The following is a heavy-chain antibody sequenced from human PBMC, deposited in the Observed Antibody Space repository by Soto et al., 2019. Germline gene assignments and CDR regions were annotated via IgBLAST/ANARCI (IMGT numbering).Heavy chain of an antibody. Sequence: GGSLRLSCAASGFTLSNYWMSWVRQAPGKGLEWVANINQNGRDKYYVDSLKGRFTISRDNAKELLYLQMNSLRAEDTAVYYCAIEPTTAVVNYVMDVWGQGTTVTVYS. V-gene: IGHV3-7*01. CDR1: GFTLSNYW. J-gene: IGHJ6*02. CDR2: INQNGRDK. CDR3: AIEPTTAVVNYVMDV. D-gene: IGHD6-13*01.